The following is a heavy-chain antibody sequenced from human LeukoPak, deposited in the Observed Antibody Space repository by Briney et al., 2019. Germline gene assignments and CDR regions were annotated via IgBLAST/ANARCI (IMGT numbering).Heavy chain of an antibody. Sequence: GGSLRLSCAASGFTFSNYAIHWVRQAPGKGLEWVAFIWYDGSNKYYADSVKGRFTISRDNSKNTLYLQMNSLRAEDTAVYYCEKDMCQSPRSSVIDWSGGGVGFDFWGRGPLVTVSS. D-gene: IGHD2-21*01. J-gene: IGHJ2*01. CDR2: IWYDGSNK. CDR3: EKDMCQSPRSSVIDWSGGGVGFDF. CDR1: GFTFSNYA. V-gene: IGHV3-30*02.